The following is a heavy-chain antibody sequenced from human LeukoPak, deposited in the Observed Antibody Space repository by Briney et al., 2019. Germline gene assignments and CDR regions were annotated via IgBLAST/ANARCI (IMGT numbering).Heavy chain of an antibody. V-gene: IGHV1-8*02. Sequence: ASVTVSCKASGYTFTSTAISWVRQAPGQGGEWMGWMNPNSGNTGYAQKFQGRVTMTRNTSISTAYMELSSLRSEDTAVYYCARGSVSYDFWSGLVGYMDVWGKGTTVTVSS. CDR1: GYTFTSTA. D-gene: IGHD3-3*01. J-gene: IGHJ6*03. CDR2: MNPNSGNT. CDR3: ARGSVSYDFWSGLVGYMDV.